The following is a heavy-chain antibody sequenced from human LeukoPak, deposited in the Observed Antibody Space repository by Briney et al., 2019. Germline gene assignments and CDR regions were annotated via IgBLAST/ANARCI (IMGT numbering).Heavy chain of an antibody. CDR3: ARAHKGYSYGLLSDY. Sequence: ASVKVSCKASGYTFTSYGISWVRQAPGQGLEWMGWISAYNGNTNYAQKLQGRVTMTTDTSTSTAYMELRSLRFDDTAVYYCARAHKGYSYGLLSDYWGQGTLVTVSS. J-gene: IGHJ4*02. V-gene: IGHV1-18*01. D-gene: IGHD5-18*01. CDR1: GYTFTSYG. CDR2: ISAYNGNT.